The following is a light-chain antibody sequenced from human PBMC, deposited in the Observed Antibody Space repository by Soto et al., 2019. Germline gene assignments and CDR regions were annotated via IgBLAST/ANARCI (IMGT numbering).Light chain of an antibody. V-gene: IGKV3-15*01. J-gene: IGKJ1*01. CDR2: GAS. CDR3: QQYNSWRT. CDR1: QSVSNN. Sequence: EIVMTQSPATLSVSPGERATLSCRASQSVSNNLAWYQQKPGQAPRLLLYGASTRATGIPARFSGSGSGTEFTLTISSLQSEDFAVYYCQQYNSWRTFGQGTKVE.